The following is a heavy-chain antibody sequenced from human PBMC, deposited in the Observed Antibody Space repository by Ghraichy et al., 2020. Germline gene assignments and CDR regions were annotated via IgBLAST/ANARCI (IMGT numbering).Heavy chain of an antibody. V-gene: IGHV4-59*01. CDR1: GGSISSYY. CDR2: IYYSGST. CDR3: ARGWSGSYFYY. D-gene: IGHD1-26*01. Sequence: SETLSLTCTVSGGSISSYYWSWIRQPPGKGLEWIGYIYYSGSTNYNPSLKSQVTISVDTSKNQFSLKLSSVTAADTAVYYCARGWSGSYFYYWGQGTLVTVSS. J-gene: IGHJ4*02.